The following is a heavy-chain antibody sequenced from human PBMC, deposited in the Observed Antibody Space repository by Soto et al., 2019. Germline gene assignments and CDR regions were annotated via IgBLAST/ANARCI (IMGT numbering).Heavy chain of an antibody. J-gene: IGHJ5*02. CDR3: AKVLYSSGCYNYIDP. Sequence: GGSLRLSCVASGFTFSTNGMHWVRQAPGKGLEWVAMISYDGSSTYYADSVKGRFTISRDNSKNTLYLLMDSLRAEDTAVYFCAKVLYSSGCYNYIDPWGLGTPVTVSS. V-gene: IGHV3-30*18. CDR2: ISYDGSST. D-gene: IGHD6-19*01. CDR1: GFTFSTNG.